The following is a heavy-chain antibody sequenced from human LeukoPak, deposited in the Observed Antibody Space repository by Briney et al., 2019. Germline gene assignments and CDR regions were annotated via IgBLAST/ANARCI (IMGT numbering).Heavy chain of an antibody. J-gene: IGHJ4*02. V-gene: IGHV4-30-4*01. CDR2: IYHTGTT. D-gene: IGHD1-26*01. Sequence: PSETLSLTSTVSGGLISRIEYYWSWIRQSPVKGLEWLGHIYHTGTTLYSPHLNNRLTVSVDSSRNQFSLTLNSVTAADTAVYYCASVSVWELATHPGGSFDYWGRGILVTVSS. CDR1: GGLISRIEYY. CDR3: ASVSVWELATHPGGSFDY.